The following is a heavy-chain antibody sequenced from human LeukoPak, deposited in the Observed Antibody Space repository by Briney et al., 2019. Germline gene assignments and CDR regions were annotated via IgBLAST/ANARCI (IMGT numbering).Heavy chain of an antibody. V-gene: IGHV3-43*02. J-gene: IGHJ5*01. CDR2: ISGDGGTT. Sequence: GGSLRLSCAASGFNFDDYVVHWVRQSPGKNLEWVSSISGDGGTTSYADSVKGRFTISRDNRKNYLFLQMKSLTTEDTALYYCARDVSGWFKAWLDSWGQGTLVTVSS. CDR1: GFNFDDYV. D-gene: IGHD6-13*01. CDR3: ARDVSGWFKAWLDS.